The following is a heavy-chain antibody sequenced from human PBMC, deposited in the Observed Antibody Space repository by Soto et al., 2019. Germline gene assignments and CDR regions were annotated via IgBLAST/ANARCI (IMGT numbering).Heavy chain of an antibody. CDR3: ARDYSSRCYVGAGAFDI. J-gene: IGHJ3*02. CDR2: IWYDGSNK. Sequence: QVQLVESGGGVVQPGRSLRLSCAASGVTFSSYGMHWVRQAPGKGLEWVAVIWYDGSNKYYADSVKGQFTISRDNYKNTLYLEMKSLRAEDTAVYYCARDYSSRCYVGAGAFDIWGQGTMDTVSS. CDR1: GVTFSSYG. D-gene: IGHD6-19*01. V-gene: IGHV3-33*01.